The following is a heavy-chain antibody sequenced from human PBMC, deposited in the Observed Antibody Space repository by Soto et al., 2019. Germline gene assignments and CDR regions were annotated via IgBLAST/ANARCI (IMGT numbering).Heavy chain of an antibody. Sequence: PSETLSLTCTVSGGSVSSGSYYWSWIRQPPGKGLEWIGYIYYSGSTNYNPSLKSRVTISVDTSKNQFSLKLSSVTAADTAVYYCAREPSGSYYGYYFDYWGQGTLVTV. CDR2: IYYSGST. CDR3: AREPSGSYYGYYFDY. V-gene: IGHV4-61*01. CDR1: GGSVSSGSYY. D-gene: IGHD1-26*01. J-gene: IGHJ4*02.